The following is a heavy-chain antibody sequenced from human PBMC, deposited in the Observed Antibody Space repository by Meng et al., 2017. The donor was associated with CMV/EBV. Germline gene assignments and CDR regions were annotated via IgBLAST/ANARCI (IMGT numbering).Heavy chain of an antibody. Sequence: GQLQESGPGLVRPSETLSLTCTVSGGSISSYYWSWIRQPAGKGLEWIGRIYTSGSTNYNPSLKSRVTMSVDTSKNQFSLKLSSVTAADTAVYYCAREDIVVVPAARGFDYWGQGTLVTVSS. CDR3: AREDIVVVPAARGFDY. V-gene: IGHV4-4*07. CDR1: GGSISSYY. CDR2: IYTSGST. J-gene: IGHJ4*02. D-gene: IGHD2-2*01.